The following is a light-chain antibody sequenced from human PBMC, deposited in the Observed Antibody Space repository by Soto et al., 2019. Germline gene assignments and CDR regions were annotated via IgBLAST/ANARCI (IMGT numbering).Light chain of an antibody. CDR2: DVS. J-gene: IGKJ1*01. Sequence: IVLTQSPATLSLSPGNRATLSCRASQNISNYLIWYQRKPGQAHRLLIYDVSNRATGIPARFSGSGSGTDFTLTISSLEPEDFAVYYCKQRSNWPRTVGQGTKVDIK. V-gene: IGKV3-11*01. CDR3: KQRSNWPRT. CDR1: QNISNY.